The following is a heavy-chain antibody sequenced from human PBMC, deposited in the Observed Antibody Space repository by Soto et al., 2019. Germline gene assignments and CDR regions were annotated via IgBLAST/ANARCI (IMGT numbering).Heavy chain of an antibody. CDR3: ARVHVDFYNWNDERWFDP. CDR1: GGSFSGYY. J-gene: IGHJ5*02. D-gene: IGHD1-1*01. Sequence: SETLSLTCAVYGGSFSGYYWSWIRQPPGKGLEWIGEINHSGSTNYNPSLKSRVTISVDTSKNQFSLKLSSVTAADTAVYYCARVHVDFYNWNDERWFDPWGQGTLVTVYS. V-gene: IGHV4-34*01. CDR2: INHSGST.